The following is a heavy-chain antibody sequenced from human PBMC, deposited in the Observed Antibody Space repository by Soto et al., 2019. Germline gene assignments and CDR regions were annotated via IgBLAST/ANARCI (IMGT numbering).Heavy chain of an antibody. CDR2: MNPTSGNT. Sequence: QVQLVQSGAEVKTPGASVKVSCKASGYTFTKYDMNWVRQAPGQGLEWMGWMNPTSGNTGYAQKFQGRLTMTWDTAMCIAHMELSSLRNEDTAVYYCARSDGHTFNCLDSWGQGTLVTVSA. J-gene: IGHJ5*01. V-gene: IGHV1-8*01. D-gene: IGHD2-2*02. CDR1: GYTFTKYD. CDR3: ARSDGHTFNCLDS.